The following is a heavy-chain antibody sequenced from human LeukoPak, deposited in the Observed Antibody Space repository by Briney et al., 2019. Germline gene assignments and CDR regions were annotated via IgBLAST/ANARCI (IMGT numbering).Heavy chain of an antibody. J-gene: IGHJ3*01. Sequence: GGSLRLSCAASGFTFSNYWMQWVRQAPGKGLVWVSLINSDGSSTNYADSVKGRFTIYRDNAKNTLYLQMNSLRAEDTAVYYCARDYGDAFDVWGQGTMVTVSS. CDR2: INSDGSST. V-gene: IGHV3-74*01. CDR1: GFTFSNYW. CDR3: ARDYGDAFDV. D-gene: IGHD4-17*01.